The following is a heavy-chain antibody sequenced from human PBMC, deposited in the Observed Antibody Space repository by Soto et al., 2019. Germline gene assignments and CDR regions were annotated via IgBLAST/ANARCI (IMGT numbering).Heavy chain of an antibody. Sequence: QVQLVQSGAEVKKPGASVKVSCKASGYTFTDYYMHWVRQAPGQGLEWMGIISPSGGSTYAQKFQGRVTVTRDTSTSTVYMELSSLRSEDTAVYYCARDGSSDWLTWFDPWGQGTQVTVSS. D-gene: IGHD6-19*01. CDR1: GYTFTDYY. CDR3: ARDGSSDWLTWFDP. J-gene: IGHJ5*02. CDR2: ISPSGGST. V-gene: IGHV1-46*01.